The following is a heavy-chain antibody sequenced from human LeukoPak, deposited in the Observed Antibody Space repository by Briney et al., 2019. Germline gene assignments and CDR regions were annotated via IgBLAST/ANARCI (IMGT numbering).Heavy chain of an antibody. J-gene: IGHJ4*02. CDR3: AKDNYYDSSGGN. V-gene: IGHV3-23*01. CDR2: ISGSGGST. CDR1: GLTFSNAW. Sequence: GGSLRLSCAASGLTFSNAWMSWVRQAPGKGLEWVSAISGSGGSTYYADSVKGRFTISRDNSKNTLYLQMNSLRAEDTAVYYCAKDNYYDSSGGNWGQGTLVTVSS. D-gene: IGHD3-22*01.